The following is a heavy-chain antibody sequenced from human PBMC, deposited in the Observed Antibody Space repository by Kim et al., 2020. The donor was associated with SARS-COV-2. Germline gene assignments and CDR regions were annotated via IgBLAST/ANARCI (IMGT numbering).Heavy chain of an antibody. J-gene: IGHJ4*02. D-gene: IGHD1-26*01. V-gene: IGHV3-30*04. CDR1: GFTFSSYA. Sequence: GGSLRLSCAASGFTFSSYAMHWVRQAPGKGLEWVAVISYDRSNKYYADSVKGRFTISRDNSKNTLYLQMNSLRAEDTAVYYCARTYSGSYSGYFDYWGQGTLVTVSS. CDR2: ISYDRSNK. CDR3: ARTYSGSYSGYFDY.